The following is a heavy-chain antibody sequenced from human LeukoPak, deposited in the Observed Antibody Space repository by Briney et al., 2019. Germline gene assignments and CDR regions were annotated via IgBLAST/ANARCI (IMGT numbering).Heavy chain of an antibody. Sequence: GGSLRLSCAASGFTFSSYSMNWVRQAPGKGLEWVANIKQDRSEKYYVDSVKGRFTISRDNAKNSLYLQMNSLRAEDTAVYYCARDKIVGATYFDYWGQGTLVTVSS. CDR2: IKQDRSEK. CDR1: GFTFSSYS. V-gene: IGHV3-7*01. J-gene: IGHJ4*02. D-gene: IGHD1-26*01. CDR3: ARDKIVGATYFDY.